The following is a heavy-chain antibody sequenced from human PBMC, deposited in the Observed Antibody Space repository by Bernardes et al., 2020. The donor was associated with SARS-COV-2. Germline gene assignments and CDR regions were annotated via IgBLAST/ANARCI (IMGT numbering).Heavy chain of an antibody. Sequence: SESLSPTCTVSGGSISSGGYYWSWLRQNPGKGREWIGYTYYSGSTYYNPSLKRRVTISVDTSKNQFSLKLSSVTAADTAVYYCACVAPYGDYDPFFDYWGQGTLVTVSS. D-gene: IGHD4-17*01. V-gene: IGHV4-31*03. CDR3: ACVAPYGDYDPFFDY. J-gene: IGHJ4*02. CDR2: TYYSGST. CDR1: GGSISSGGYY.